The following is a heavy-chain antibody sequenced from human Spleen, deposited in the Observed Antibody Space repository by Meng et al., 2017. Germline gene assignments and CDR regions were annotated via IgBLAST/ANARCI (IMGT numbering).Heavy chain of an antibody. V-gene: IGHV3-30*07. CDR3: ARDSAHYGDYGSPYYFDY. J-gene: IGHJ4*02. CDR1: GFSLSRYA. D-gene: IGHD4-17*01. CDR2: ISDDGSTK. Sequence: GGSLRLSCAASGFSLSRYALHWVRQAPGKGLEWVAAISDDGSTKYYADSVKGRFTISRDNAKNSLYLQMNSLRAEDTAVNYCARDSAHYGDYGSPYYFDYWGQGTLVTVSS.